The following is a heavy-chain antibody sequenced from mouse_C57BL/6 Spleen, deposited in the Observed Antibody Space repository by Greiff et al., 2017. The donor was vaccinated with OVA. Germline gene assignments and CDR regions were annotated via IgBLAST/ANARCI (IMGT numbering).Heavy chain of an antibody. V-gene: IGHV3-6*01. CDR2: ISYDGSN. CDR1: GYSITSGYY. Sequence: DVKLQESGPGLVKPSQSLSLTCSVTGYSITSGYYWNWIRQFPGNKLEWMGYISYDGSNNYNPSLKNRISITRDTSKNQFFLKLNSVTTEDTATXYCARVGYYSNYEENYAMDYWGQGTSVTVSS. J-gene: IGHJ4*01. D-gene: IGHD2-5*01. CDR3: ARVGYYSNYEENYAMDY.